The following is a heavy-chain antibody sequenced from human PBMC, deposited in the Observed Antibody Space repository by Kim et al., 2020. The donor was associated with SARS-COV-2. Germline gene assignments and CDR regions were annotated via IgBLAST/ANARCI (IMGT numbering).Heavy chain of an antibody. Sequence: APVRGRFTISRDDSKNTLYLQMNSLKTEDAAVYYCTTDIRLYSSSWYFDYWGQGTLVTVSS. J-gene: IGHJ4*02. V-gene: IGHV3-15*01. D-gene: IGHD6-13*01. CDR3: TTDIRLYSSSWYFDY.